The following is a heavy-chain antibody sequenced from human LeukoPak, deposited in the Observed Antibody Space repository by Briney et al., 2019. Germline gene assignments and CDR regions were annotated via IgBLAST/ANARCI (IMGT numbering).Heavy chain of an antibody. V-gene: IGHV1-69*05. Sequence: SVKVSCKASGGTFSSYAISWVRQAPGQGLEWMGGIIPIFGTANYAQKFQGRVTITTDESTSTAYMELSSLRSEDTAVYYCARMYYYGSGSYSNSAHFDYWGQGTLVTISS. CDR1: GGTFSSYA. CDR2: IIPIFGTA. D-gene: IGHD3-10*01. CDR3: ARMYYYGSGSYSNSAHFDY. J-gene: IGHJ4*02.